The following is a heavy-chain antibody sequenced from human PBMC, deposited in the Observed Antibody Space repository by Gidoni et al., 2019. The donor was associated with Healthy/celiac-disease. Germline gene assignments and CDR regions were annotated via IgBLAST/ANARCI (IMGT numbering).Heavy chain of an antibody. J-gene: IGHJ4*02. D-gene: IGHD3-9*01. CDR2: FEPEDGET. Sequence: QVQLVQSGAEVKKPGASVQVSCKVSGYTLTELSMHWVRQAPGKGLELMGGFEPEDGETIYAQKFQGRVTMTEDTSTDTAYMELSSLRSEDTAVYYCATLGSGLDWLLIYRYWGQGTLVTVSS. CDR1: GYTLTELS. CDR3: ATLGSGLDWLLIYRY. V-gene: IGHV1-24*01.